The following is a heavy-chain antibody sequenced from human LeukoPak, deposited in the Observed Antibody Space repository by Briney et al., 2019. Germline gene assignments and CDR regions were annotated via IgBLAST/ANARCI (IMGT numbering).Heavy chain of an antibody. D-gene: IGHD4-23*01. CDR2: MREDGGEI. Sequence: GGSLRLSCEASAFTFSSYWMSWVRQAPGKGLEWVANMREDGGEINYVDSVKGRFTISRDNAKNSLFLQMNSLRVEDTAVYYCARDRGYSTFDYWGQGTLVTVSS. CDR1: AFTFSSYW. CDR3: ARDRGYSTFDY. J-gene: IGHJ4*02. V-gene: IGHV3-7*01.